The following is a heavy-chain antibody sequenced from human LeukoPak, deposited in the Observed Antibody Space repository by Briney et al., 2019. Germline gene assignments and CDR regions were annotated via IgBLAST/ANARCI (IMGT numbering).Heavy chain of an antibody. CDR2: IYYSGST. CDR3: ATTKKGAAAIDY. D-gene: IGHD6-13*01. J-gene: IGHJ4*02. V-gene: IGHV4-59*08. Sequence: WIGYIYYSGSTNYNPSLKSRVTISVDTSKNQFSLKLSSVTAAHTAVYYCATTKKGAAAIDYWGQGTLVTVSS.